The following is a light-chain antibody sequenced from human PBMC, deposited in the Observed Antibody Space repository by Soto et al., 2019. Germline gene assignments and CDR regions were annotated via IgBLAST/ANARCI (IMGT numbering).Light chain of an antibody. CDR2: GAS. Sequence: EIVLTQSPGTLSLSPGERATLSCRASQSVSSSDLAWYQRKPGQAPRLLIYGASSRATGIPERFSGSGSGTDFTLTISRLEPEDFAVYYCQQYGSSPPITFCQGTRLESK. J-gene: IGKJ5*01. CDR1: QSVSSSD. CDR3: QQYGSSPPIT. V-gene: IGKV3-20*01.